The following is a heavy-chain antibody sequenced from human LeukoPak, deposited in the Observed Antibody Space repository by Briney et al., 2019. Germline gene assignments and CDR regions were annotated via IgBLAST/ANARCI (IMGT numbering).Heavy chain of an antibody. Sequence: ASVKVSCKASGGTFSSYAISWVRQAPGQGLEWMGWINPNSGGTNYAQKFQGRVTMTRDTSISTAYMELSRLRSDDTAVYYCARDPEYSSSSGLIDYWGQGTLVTVSS. J-gene: IGHJ4*02. CDR3: ARDPEYSSSSGLIDY. D-gene: IGHD6-6*01. V-gene: IGHV1-2*02. CDR2: INPNSGGT. CDR1: GGTFSSYA.